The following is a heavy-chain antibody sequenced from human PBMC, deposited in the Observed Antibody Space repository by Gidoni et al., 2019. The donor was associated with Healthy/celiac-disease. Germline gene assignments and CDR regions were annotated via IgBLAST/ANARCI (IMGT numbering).Heavy chain of an antibody. Sequence: EVQLLESGGGLVQPGGSLRLSCAASGFTFSSYAMSWVRQAPGQGLEWVSAISGSGGSTYYADSVKGRFTISRDNSKNTLYLQMNSLRAEDTAVYDCAKRKRPFGVAPFDPWGQGTLVTVSS. V-gene: IGHV3-23*01. CDR3: AKRKRPFGVAPFDP. CDR2: ISGSGGST. CDR1: GFTFSSYA. D-gene: IGHD3-3*01. J-gene: IGHJ5*02.